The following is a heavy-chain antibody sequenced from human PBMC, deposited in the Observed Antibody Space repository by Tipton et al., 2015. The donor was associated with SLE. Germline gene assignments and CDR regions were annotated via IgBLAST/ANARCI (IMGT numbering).Heavy chain of an antibody. V-gene: IGHV4-59*01. J-gene: IGHJ4*02. Sequence: TLSLTCTVSGGSISSYYWSWIRQPPGKGLEWIGYIYYSGSTNYNPSLKSRVTISVDTSKNQFSLKLSSVTAADTAVYYCARATDIHYFDYWGQGTLVTVSS. CDR1: GGSISSYY. D-gene: IGHD2-15*01. CDR3: ARATDIHYFDY. CDR2: IYYSGST.